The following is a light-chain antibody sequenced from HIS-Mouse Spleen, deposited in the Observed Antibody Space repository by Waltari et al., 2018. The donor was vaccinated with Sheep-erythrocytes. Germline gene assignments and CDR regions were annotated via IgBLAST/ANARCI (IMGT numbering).Light chain of an antibody. CDR3: CSYAGSSTPWV. CDR1: SSDVGSYNL. Sequence: QSALTQPASVSGSPGQSITISCTGTSSDVGSYNLVSWYQQHPGKAPKLMIYEGSKRPSGVSNRFAGSKSGNTASLTSSGLQAEDEADDYCCSYAGSSTPWVFGGGTKLTVL. CDR2: EGS. J-gene: IGLJ3*02. V-gene: IGLV2-23*01.